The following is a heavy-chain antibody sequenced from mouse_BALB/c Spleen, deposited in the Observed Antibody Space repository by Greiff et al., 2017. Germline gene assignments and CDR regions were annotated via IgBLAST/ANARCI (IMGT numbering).Heavy chain of an antibody. Sequence: VQVVESGPGLVAPSQSLSITCTVSGFSLTSYGVHWVRQPPGKGLEWLGVIWAGGSTNYNSALMSRLSISKDNSKSQVFLKMNSLQTDDTAMYYCASPTDYGSSYWYFDVWGAGTTVTVSS. V-gene: IGHV2-9*02. CDR1: GFSLTSYG. CDR2: IWAGGST. CDR3: ASPTDYGSSYWYFDV. D-gene: IGHD1-1*01. J-gene: IGHJ1*01.